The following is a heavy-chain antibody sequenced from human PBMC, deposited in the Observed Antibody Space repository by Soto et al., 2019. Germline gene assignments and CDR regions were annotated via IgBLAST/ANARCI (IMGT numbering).Heavy chain of an antibody. Sequence: SETLSLTCAVYGGSFSGYYWSWIRQPPGKGLEWIGEINHSGSTNYNPSLKSRVTISVDTSKNQFSLKLSSVTAADTAVYYCARGTGRYSYGLPDYWGQGTLVTVSS. J-gene: IGHJ4*02. CDR2: INHSGST. CDR3: ARGTGRYSYGLPDY. V-gene: IGHV4-34*01. D-gene: IGHD5-18*01. CDR1: GGSFSGYY.